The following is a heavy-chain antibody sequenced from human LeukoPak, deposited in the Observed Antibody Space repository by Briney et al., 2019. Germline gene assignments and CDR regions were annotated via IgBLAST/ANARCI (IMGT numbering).Heavy chain of an antibody. J-gene: IGHJ3*01. V-gene: IGHV1-24*01. CDR2: FDPEDDRG. CDR1: GYRLTELY. Sequence: GASVRVSCKVSGYRLTELYIYWVRQAPGEGPEWMGGFDPEDDRGIYAQKFQGRVTMTEDTSTNTAYMELSSLRSEDSAMYYCAAPSARSTVTTWSAFDLWGQGTIVTVSS. D-gene: IGHD4-17*01. CDR3: AAPSARSTVTTWSAFDL.